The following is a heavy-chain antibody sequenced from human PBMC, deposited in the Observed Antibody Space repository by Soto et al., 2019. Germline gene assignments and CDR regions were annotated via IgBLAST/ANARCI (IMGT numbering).Heavy chain of an antibody. CDR3: ARGVGSSSAGYYYLDV. J-gene: IGHJ6*03. D-gene: IGHD6-6*01. V-gene: IGHV3-48*01. CDR1: GFIFNTYT. Sequence: EVQLVESGGGLVQLGGSLRLSCAASGFIFNTYTLNWVRQAPGKGLEWVSNIFSSGRTKYYADSVQGRFSISRDNGKDSLYLQMNSLRAEDTAVYYCARGVGSSSAGYYYLDVWGKGTTVTVSS. CDR2: IFSSGRTK.